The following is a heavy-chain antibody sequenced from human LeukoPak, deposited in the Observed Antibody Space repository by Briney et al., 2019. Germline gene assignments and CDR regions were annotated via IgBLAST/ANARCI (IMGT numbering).Heavy chain of an antibody. V-gene: IGHV1-69*06. CDR2: IIPIFGTA. CDR3: ATVGGCTNGVCYQSRSFDY. J-gene: IGHJ4*02. CDR1: GGTFSSYA. D-gene: IGHD2-8*01. Sequence: GASVKVSCKASGGTFSSYAISWVRQAPGQGLEWMGGIIPIFGTANYAQKFQGRVTITADKSTSTAYMELSSLRSEDTAVYYCATVGGCTNGVCYQSRSFDYWGQGTLVTVSS.